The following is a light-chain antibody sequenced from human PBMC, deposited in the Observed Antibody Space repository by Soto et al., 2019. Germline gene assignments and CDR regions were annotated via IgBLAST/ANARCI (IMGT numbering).Light chain of an antibody. CDR1: QSVSNNY. CDR2: GAS. J-gene: IGKJ1*01. Sequence: EVVWTQSPGTLSLSPGERATLSCRASQSVSNNYLAWYQQKPGQAPRLLIYGASNRATGIPDRFSGSGSGTDFTLTISRLEPEDFAVYYCQQYGTAPWTFGQGTKVDIK. V-gene: IGKV3-20*01. CDR3: QQYGTAPWT.